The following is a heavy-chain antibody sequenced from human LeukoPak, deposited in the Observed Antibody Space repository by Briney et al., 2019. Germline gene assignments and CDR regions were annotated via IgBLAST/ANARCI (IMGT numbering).Heavy chain of an antibody. V-gene: IGHV1-2*02. CDR3: ARERYSSGPSYMDV. CDR2: INPNSGDT. D-gene: IGHD6-25*01. CDR1: GYTFTVYY. J-gene: IGHJ6*03. Sequence: ASVKVSCKASGYTFTVYYMHWVRQAPGQGLEWMGWINPNSGDTNYPQKFQGRVTMTTEPSTSTAYMELRSLRSDDTAVYYCARERYSSGPSYMDVWGKGTTVTVS.